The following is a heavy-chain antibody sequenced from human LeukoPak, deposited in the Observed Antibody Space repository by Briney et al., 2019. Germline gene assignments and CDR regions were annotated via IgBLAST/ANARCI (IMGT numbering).Heavy chain of an antibody. D-gene: IGHD1-26*01. CDR3: AKDWELNFDY. CDR2: ISGIGGST. J-gene: IGHJ4*02. V-gene: IGHV3-23*01. CDR1: GFTFSSYA. Sequence: PGGPLRLSCAASGFTFSSYAMSWVRQAPGKGLEWVSAISGIGGSTYYADSVKGRFTISRDNSKNTLYLQMNSLRAEDTAVYYCAKDWELNFDYWGQGTLVTVSS.